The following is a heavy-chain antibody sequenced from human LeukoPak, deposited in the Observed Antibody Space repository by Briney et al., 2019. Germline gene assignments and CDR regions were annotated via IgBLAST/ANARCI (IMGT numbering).Heavy chain of an antibody. Sequence: GGSLRLSCAASGLTFSSNWMTWVRQAPGKGLEWVANIKQDGSEKYYVDSVKGRFTISRDNAKNSLYLQMNSLRAEDTAVYYCARGPVFGSFDYWGQGTLVTVSS. V-gene: IGHV3-7*03. CDR1: GLTFSSNW. J-gene: IGHJ4*02. D-gene: IGHD6-19*01. CDR2: IKQDGSEK. CDR3: ARGPVFGSFDY.